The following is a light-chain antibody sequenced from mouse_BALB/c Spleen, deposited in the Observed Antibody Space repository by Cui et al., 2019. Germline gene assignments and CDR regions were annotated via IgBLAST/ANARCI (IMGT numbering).Light chain of an antibody. CDR3: WQGTNSWT. Sequence: DVVLTPTPLTFSVTIGPPASISGSSTQSLLDSDGKTYLNWVLQRPGQSPKRLNHLVSKLDSGVPDRFTGRGSGTDFTLKISRVEAEDLGVYYCWQGTNSWTFGGGTKLEIK. CDR1: QSLLDSDGKTY. V-gene: IGKV1-135*01. J-gene: IGKJ1*01. CDR2: LVS.